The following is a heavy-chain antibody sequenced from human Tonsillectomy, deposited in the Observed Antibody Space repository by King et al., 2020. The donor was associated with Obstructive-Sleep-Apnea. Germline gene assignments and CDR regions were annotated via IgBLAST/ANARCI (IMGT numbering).Heavy chain of an antibody. V-gene: IGHV4-59*01. CDR1: CGSISSYY. D-gene: IGHD6-25*01. Sequence: VQLQESGPGLVKPSETLSLTCSVSCGSISSYYWNLMRQPPGKGLEWIGYIYYSGSTNYNPSLKSRFTISVDTLSVDTSKNQFSLKLISVTAADTAVYDCARGEGSGTPYYYYDGMDVWGQGTTVTVSS. CDR2: IYYSGST. CDR3: ARGEGSGTPYYYYDGMDV. J-gene: IGHJ6*02.